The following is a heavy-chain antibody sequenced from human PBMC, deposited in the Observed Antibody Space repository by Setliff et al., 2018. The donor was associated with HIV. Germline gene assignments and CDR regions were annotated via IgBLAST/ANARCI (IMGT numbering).Heavy chain of an antibody. Sequence: ASVKVSCKASGDTFSNYAMNWVRQAPGKGLEWMGGVIPIFNTTHYAQDFQGRVTITADKATSTVYMDLSRLTSGDTAVYYCATFRSGYLGKSYYLDSWGQGTQVTVSS. D-gene: IGHD5-12*01. J-gene: IGHJ4*02. CDR3: ATFRSGYLGKSYYLDS. CDR1: GDTFSNYA. CDR2: VIPIFNTT. V-gene: IGHV1-69*06.